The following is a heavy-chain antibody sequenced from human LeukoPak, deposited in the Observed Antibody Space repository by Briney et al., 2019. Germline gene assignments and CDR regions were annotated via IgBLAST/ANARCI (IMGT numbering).Heavy chain of an antibody. CDR2: ISISGSTI. J-gene: IGHJ3*02. D-gene: IGHD2-21*02. Sequence: GGSLRLSCAASGFTFSNYEMNWVRQAPGKGLEWVSYISISGSTIYYADSVKGRFTISRDNAKNSLYLQMNSLRAEDTAVYYCATQNGDCNHAFDIWGQGTMVTVSS. V-gene: IGHV3-48*03. CDR3: ATQNGDCNHAFDI. CDR1: GFTFSNYE.